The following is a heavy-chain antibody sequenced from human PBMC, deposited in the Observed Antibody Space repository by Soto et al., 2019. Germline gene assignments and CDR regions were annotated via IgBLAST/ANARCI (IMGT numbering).Heavy chain of an antibody. D-gene: IGHD6-13*01. CDR2: IYYSGST. V-gene: IGHV4-39*01. CDR3: ARHIGPAAAGRDY. Sequence: SETLSLTCTVSGGSISSSSYYWGWIRQPPGKGLEWIGSIYYSGSTYYNPSLKSRVTISVDTSKNQFSLKLSSVTAADTAVYYCARHIGPAAAGRDYWGQGTLVTVSS. J-gene: IGHJ4*02. CDR1: GGSISSSSYY.